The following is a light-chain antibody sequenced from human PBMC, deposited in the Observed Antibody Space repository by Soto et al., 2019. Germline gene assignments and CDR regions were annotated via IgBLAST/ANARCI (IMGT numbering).Light chain of an antibody. CDR1: SSDVGAYNY. CDR2: EVS. J-gene: IGLJ3*02. CDR3: SSYTRSSTGL. V-gene: IGLV2-14*03. Sequence: QSVLTQPASVSGSPGQSITISCTGTSSDVGAYNYVSWYQQHPGKAPKLMIYEVSSRPSGVSNRFSGSKSANTASLTISGLQAGDEADYYCSSYTRSSTGLFGGGTKLTVL.